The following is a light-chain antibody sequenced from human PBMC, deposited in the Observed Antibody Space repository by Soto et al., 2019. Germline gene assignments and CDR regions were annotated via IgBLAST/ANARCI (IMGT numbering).Light chain of an antibody. CDR2: DVS. CDR3: SSYTSSNTVV. Sequence: QSALTQPASVSGSPGQSIAISCTGTSNDVGGYNYVSWYQQHPGKAPKLMIYDVSARPSGVSNRFSGSKSDNMASLTISGLQAEDEADYYCSSYTSSNTVVFGGGTQLTVL. V-gene: IGLV2-14*01. J-gene: IGLJ2*01. CDR1: SNDVGGYNY.